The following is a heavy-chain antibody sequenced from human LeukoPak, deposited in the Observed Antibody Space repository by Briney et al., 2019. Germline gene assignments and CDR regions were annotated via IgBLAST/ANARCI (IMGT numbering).Heavy chain of an antibody. CDR2: INPISGGT. CDR3: ARTDIVTTVTFDY. Sequence: ASVKVSCKASGYTFTGYYMHWVRQAPGQGLEWMGWINPISGGTNYAQKFQGRVTMTRDTSISTAYMELSRLRSDDTAVYYCARTDIVTTVTFDYWGQGTLVTVSS. J-gene: IGHJ4*02. D-gene: IGHD4-17*01. V-gene: IGHV1-2*02. CDR1: GYTFTGYY.